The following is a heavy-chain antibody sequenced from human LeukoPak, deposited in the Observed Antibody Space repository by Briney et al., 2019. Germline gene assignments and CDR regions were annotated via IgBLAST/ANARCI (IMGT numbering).Heavy chain of an antibody. D-gene: IGHD3-10*01. CDR1: GYTFTSSY. CDR3: ARALFIGGLDY. J-gene: IGHJ4*02. CDR2: INPNSGGT. Sequence: ASVKVSCKASGYTFTSSYMHWVRQAPGQGLEWMGWINPNSGGTNYAQKFQGRVTMTRDTSISTAYMELSRLRSDDTAVYYCARALFIGGLDYWGQGTLVTVSS. V-gene: IGHV1-2*02.